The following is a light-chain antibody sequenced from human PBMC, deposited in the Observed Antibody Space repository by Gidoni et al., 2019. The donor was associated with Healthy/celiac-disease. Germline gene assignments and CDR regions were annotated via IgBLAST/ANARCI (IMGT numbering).Light chain of an antibody. J-gene: IGLJ1*01. V-gene: IGLV2-14*01. Sequence: QSALTPPASVSGSPGPPIPIACTGTSSDVGGYNYVSWYQQHPGKAPKLMIYEVSTRPSGVSNRFSGSKSGNTASLTISGLQAEDEADYYCSSYTSSSTPVFGTGTKVTVL. CDR3: SSYTSSSTPV. CDR1: SSDVGGYNY. CDR2: EVS.